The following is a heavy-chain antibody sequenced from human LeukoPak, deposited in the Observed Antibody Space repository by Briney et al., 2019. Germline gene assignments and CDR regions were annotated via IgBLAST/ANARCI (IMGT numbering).Heavy chain of an antibody. J-gene: IGHJ6*03. V-gene: IGHV3-21*01. CDR3: ARVGGAGIAAAVYYYYYMDV. CDR2: ISSSSSYI. Sequence: GGSLRLSCAASGFTFSSYSMNWVRQAPGKGLEWVSSISSSSSYIYYADSVKGRFTISRDNAKNTLYLQMNSLRAEDTAVYYCARVGGAGIAAAVYYYYYMDVWGKGTTVTISS. CDR1: GFTFSSYS. D-gene: IGHD6-13*01.